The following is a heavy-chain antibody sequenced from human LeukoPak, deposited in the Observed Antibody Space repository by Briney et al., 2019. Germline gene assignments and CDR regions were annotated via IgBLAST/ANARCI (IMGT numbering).Heavy chain of an antibody. Sequence: GGSLRLSCAASGFTFSSYSMNWVRQAPGKGLEWVSSISSSSRYIYYADSVKGRFTISRDNAKNSLYLQMNSLRAEDTAVYYCARDKEDYDILTGYYLGYWGQGTLVTVSS. J-gene: IGHJ4*02. CDR2: ISSSSRYI. D-gene: IGHD3-9*01. CDR3: ARDKEDYDILTGYYLGY. V-gene: IGHV3-21*01. CDR1: GFTFSSYS.